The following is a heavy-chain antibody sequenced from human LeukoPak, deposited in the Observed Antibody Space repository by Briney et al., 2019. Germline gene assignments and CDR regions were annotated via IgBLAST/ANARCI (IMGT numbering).Heavy chain of an antibody. V-gene: IGHV3-23*01. CDR2: ISGSGGST. J-gene: IGHJ5*02. D-gene: IGHD3-16*01. CDR3: AKFPEDSSYVP. Sequence: GGSLRLSCAASGFTFSSYAMSWVRQAPGKGLEWVSAISGSGGSTYYADSVKGRFTISRDNSKTTLYLQMNSLRAEDTAVYYCAKFPEDSSYVPWGQGTLVTVSS. CDR1: GFTFSSYA.